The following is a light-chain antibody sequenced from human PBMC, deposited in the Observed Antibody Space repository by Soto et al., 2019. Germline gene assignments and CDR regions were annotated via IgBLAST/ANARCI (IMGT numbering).Light chain of an antibody. J-gene: IGKJ5*01. Sequence: EIVLTQSPGTLSLSPGERATLSCRASQSVSSSYLAWYQQKPGQAPRLLIYGASSRATGIPDRFSGSGSGTDFTLTISRLEPEDFAVYYCQQYGSSLLITFG. CDR1: QSVSSSY. V-gene: IGKV3-20*01. CDR2: GAS. CDR3: QQYGSSLLIT.